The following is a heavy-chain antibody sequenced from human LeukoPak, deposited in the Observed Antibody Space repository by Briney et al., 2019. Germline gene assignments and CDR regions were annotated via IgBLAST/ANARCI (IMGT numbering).Heavy chain of an antibody. V-gene: IGHV1-69*04. CDR1: GYSFTSYY. CDR3: ARETVGFDY. Sequence: EASVKVSCKTSGYSFTSYYIHWVRQAPGQGLEWMGRFIPTLDMANHAQKFQDRVTITADKSTSTAYMELSSLRSEDTAVYYCARETVGFDYWGQGTLVTVSS. D-gene: IGHD2-15*01. J-gene: IGHJ4*02. CDR2: FIPTLDMA.